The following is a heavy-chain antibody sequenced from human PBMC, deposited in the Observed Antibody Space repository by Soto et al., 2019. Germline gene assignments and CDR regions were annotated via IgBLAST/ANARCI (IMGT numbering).Heavy chain of an antibody. V-gene: IGHV1-58*01. D-gene: IGHD5-12*01. Sequence: QMQLVQSGPEVKKPGTSVKVSCKASGFTFTSSAVQWVRQARGQRLEWIGWIVVGSGNTNYAQKFQERVTITRDMSTSTAYMELSSLRSEDTAVYYCAAGPMSGYGLDYWGQGTLVTVSS. CDR1: GFTFTSSA. J-gene: IGHJ4*02. CDR2: IVVGSGNT. CDR3: AAGPMSGYGLDY.